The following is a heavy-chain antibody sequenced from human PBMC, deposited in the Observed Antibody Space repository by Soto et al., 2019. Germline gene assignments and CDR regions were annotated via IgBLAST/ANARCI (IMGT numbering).Heavy chain of an antibody. J-gene: IGHJ6*02. D-gene: IGHD3-10*01. Sequence: QVQLVQSGAEVKKPGSSVKVSCKASGGTFSSSAISWVRQAPGQGLEWMGAIIPVFGTAHYAQKFQGRVTTTAPKTTSAAYMGMSRVTSVNTGLYYSARERGQRGKDVWGQGTTVTVSS. CDR2: IIPVFGTA. CDR1: GGTFSSSA. CDR3: ARERGQRGKDV. V-gene: IGHV1-69*06.